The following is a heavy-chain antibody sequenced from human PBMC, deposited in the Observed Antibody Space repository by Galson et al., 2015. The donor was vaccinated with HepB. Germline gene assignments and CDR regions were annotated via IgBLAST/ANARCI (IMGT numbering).Heavy chain of an antibody. CDR2: ISGSGITT. CDR1: GFTFSMYA. CDR3: ARGPFLLPTEYFDY. Sequence: SLRLSCATSGFTFSMYAMSWVRLTPGKGLEWVSHISGSGITTCYADSVKGRFTTSRDNAKNTVYLQMTNLRVEDTAIYFCARGPFLLPTEYFDYWGQGTQVTVAS. J-gene: IGHJ4*02. V-gene: IGHV3-23*01. D-gene: IGHD1-14*01.